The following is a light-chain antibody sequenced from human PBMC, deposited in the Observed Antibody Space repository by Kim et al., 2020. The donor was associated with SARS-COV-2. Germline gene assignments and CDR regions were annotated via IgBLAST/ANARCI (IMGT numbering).Light chain of an antibody. CDR3: QQYNDYPRT. Sequence: DIQMTQSPSTLSASVGDRVTITCRASQSISSWLAWYQQKPGKAPKLLISRASSLQSGVPSRFSGSDSGTEFSLTISSLQPDDFATYYFQQYNDYPRTFGGGTKVDIK. V-gene: IGKV1-5*03. CDR2: RAS. J-gene: IGKJ4*02. CDR1: QSISSW.